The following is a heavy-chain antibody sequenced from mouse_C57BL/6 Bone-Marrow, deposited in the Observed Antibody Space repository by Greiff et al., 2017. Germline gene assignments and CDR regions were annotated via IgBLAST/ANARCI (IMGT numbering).Heavy chain of an antibody. CDR3: ARGVYGNYLYYAMDY. V-gene: IGHV5-4*03. CDR2: ISDGGSYT. D-gene: IGHD2-1*01. Sequence: EVKLMESGGGLVKPGGSLKLSCAASGFTFSSYAMSWVRQTPEKRLEWVATISDGGSYTYYPDNVKGRFTISRDNAKNNLYLQMSHLKSEDTAMYYCARGVYGNYLYYAMDYWGQGTSVTVSS. CDR1: GFTFSSYA. J-gene: IGHJ4*01.